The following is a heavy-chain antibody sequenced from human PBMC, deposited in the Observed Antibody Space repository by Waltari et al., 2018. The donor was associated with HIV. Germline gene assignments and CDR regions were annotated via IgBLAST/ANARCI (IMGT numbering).Heavy chain of an antibody. V-gene: IGHV3-74*01. CDR1: GFTFTTSW. J-gene: IGHJ6*02. CDR3: ARGKDCGGGTCDGYHYYGMDV. D-gene: IGHD2-15*01. Sequence: EVQLVESGGGLVQPGGSLRLSCAASGFTFTTSWVHWVRQAPGKGLGGCSRNNPYGTDTRDADSVKGRFTISRDNAKNTVYLQVNSLRGEDTSVYYCARGKDCGGGTCDGYHYYGMDVWGQGTTVTVSS. CDR2: NNPYGTDT.